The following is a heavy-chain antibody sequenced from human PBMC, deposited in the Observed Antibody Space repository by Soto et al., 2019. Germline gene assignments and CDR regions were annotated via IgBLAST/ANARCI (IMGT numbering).Heavy chain of an antibody. V-gene: IGHV3-30-3*01. D-gene: IGHD6-19*01. J-gene: IGHJ3*02. Sequence: QVQLVESGGGVVQPGRSLRLSCAASGFTFSGYAMHWVRQAPGKGPEWVAVISYDGSSKTYADSVKGQFTISRDNSKNSLFLQMNNLRPEDTAVYYCARRNSDYSSVWSDAFDIWGQGTMVTVSS. CDR3: ARRNSDYSSVWSDAFDI. CDR1: GFTFSGYA. CDR2: ISYDGSSK.